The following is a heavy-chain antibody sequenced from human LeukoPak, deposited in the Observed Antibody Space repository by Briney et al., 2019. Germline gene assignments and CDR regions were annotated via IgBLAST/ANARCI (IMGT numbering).Heavy chain of an antibody. CDR2: ISNNGRST. Sequence: GGSLRLSCVGSGFTFSNHALHWVRQFPGKRLEYVSAISNNGRSTHYTDSVKGRFTVSRDNSKETLYLQLGSLRPEDTALYYCARGLSGAPDYWGRGTLVTVSS. CDR1: GFTFSNHA. D-gene: IGHD3-10*01. J-gene: IGHJ1*01. CDR3: ARGLSGAPDY. V-gene: IGHV3-64*02.